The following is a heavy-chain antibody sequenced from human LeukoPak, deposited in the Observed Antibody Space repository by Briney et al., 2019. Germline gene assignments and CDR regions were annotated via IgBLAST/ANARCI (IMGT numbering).Heavy chain of an antibody. D-gene: IGHD1-14*01. J-gene: IGHJ4*02. CDR2: IYYTGST. V-gene: IGHV4-59*11. Sequence: PSQTLSLTCTVSGGSISNHFWSWIRQPPGKGLEWIGYIYYTGSTRYNPSLASRVTISVDTSKNQFSLKLNSVTAADTAVYYCAKYVYFSLGFWGQGPLVTVSS. CDR1: GGSISNHF. CDR3: AKYVYFSLGF.